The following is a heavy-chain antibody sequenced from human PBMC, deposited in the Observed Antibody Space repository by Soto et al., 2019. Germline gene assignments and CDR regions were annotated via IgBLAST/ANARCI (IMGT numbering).Heavy chain of an antibody. D-gene: IGHD1-26*01. V-gene: IGHV1-18*01. J-gene: IGHJ5*02. Sequence: ASVKVSCKAAGYTFTNYGISWVRQAPGQGLEWMGWIVTYNGNTQSTQKLQGRVTMTTDTSTSTAYMELRSLRSDDTAVYYCARDVGATTSPWFDPWGQGTLVTVSS. CDR3: ARDVGATTSPWFDP. CDR1: GYTFTNYG. CDR2: IVTYNGNT.